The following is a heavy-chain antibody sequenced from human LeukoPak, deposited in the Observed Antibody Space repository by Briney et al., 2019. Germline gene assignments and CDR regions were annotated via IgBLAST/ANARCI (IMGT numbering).Heavy chain of an antibody. CDR3: ARSLWKYGAPSPFDC. V-gene: IGHV1-46*01. Sequence: ASVKVSCKASGYTFTSYYMHWVRQAPGQGLEWMGIINPSGGSTSYAQKFQGRVTMTRDTSTSTVYMELSSLRSEDTAVYYCARSLWKYGAPSPFDCWGQGTLVTVSS. D-gene: IGHD4-17*01. CDR1: GYTFTSYY. CDR2: INPSGGST. J-gene: IGHJ4*02.